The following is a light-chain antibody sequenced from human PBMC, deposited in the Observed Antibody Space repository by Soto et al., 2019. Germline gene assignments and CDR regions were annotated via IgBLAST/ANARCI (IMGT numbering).Light chain of an antibody. CDR2: GNI. CDR1: SSNIGAGHD. Sequence: QAVVTQPPSVSGAPGQRVTISCTGSSSNIGAGHDAHWYQQLPGTAPKLLIYGNINRPSGVPDRFSGSTSGTSASLAIAGLQTEDEADYYCQTYDSSLNVVIFGGGTKVTVL. CDR3: QTYDSSLNVVI. V-gene: IGLV1-40*01. J-gene: IGLJ2*01.